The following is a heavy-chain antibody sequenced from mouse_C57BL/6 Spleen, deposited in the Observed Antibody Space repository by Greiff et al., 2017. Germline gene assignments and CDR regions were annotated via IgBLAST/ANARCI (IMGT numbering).Heavy chain of an antibody. V-gene: IGHV5-12*01. Sequence: EVQLVESGGGLVQPGGSLKLSCAASGFTFSDYYMYWVRQTPEKRLEWVAYISHGGGSTYYPDTVKGRFTLSRDNAKNTLYLQMSRLKSDDTAMYYCARRGSNFYAMDYWGQGTSVTVSS. CDR1: GFTFSDYY. J-gene: IGHJ4*01. CDR2: ISHGGGST. D-gene: IGHD2-5*01. CDR3: ARRGSNFYAMDY.